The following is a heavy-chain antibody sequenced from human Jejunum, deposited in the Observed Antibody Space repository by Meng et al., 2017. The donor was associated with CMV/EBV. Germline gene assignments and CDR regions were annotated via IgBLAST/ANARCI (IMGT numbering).Heavy chain of an antibody. CDR3: ARGPEGGNYNRFDP. D-gene: IGHD3-16*01. V-gene: IGHV4-59*11. J-gene: IGHJ5*02. Sequence: TVSGDSITGRYWSWFRQSPGKGLEWIGYIKDNGRADYSPSLKSRVAISLETSKHQFSLSLRYVTAEDMAVYYCARGPEGGNYNRFDPWGQGTLVTVSS. CDR2: IKDNGRA. CDR1: GDSITGRY.